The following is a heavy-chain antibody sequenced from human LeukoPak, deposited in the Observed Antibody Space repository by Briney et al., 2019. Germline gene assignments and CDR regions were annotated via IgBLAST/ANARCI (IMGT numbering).Heavy chain of an antibody. V-gene: IGHV4-59*01. CDR3: ARAWGDLWYFDL. CDR2: IYYSGST. Sequence: SETLSLTCTVSGGSISSYYWSWTRQPPGQGLEWIGYIYYSGSTNYNPSLKSRVTISVDTSKNQFSLKLSSVTAADTAVYYCARAWGDLWYFDLWGRGTLVTVSS. D-gene: IGHD2-21*02. CDR1: GGSISSYY. J-gene: IGHJ2*01.